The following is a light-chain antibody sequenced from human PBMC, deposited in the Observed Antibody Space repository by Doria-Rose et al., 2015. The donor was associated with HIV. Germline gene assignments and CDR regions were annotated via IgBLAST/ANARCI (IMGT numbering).Light chain of an antibody. CDR1: QSVSTY. Sequence: SPGERATLSCRASQSVSTYLAWYQQKLGQAPRLLIYDASNRATGVPARFSGSGSGTDFTLTISSLEPEDFAVYYCQQLRTFGQGTKVEI. CDR2: DAS. J-gene: IGKJ1*01. V-gene: IGKV3-11*01. CDR3: QQLRT.